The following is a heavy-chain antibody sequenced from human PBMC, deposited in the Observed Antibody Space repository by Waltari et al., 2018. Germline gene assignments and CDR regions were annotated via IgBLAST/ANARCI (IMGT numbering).Heavy chain of an antibody. CDR1: GGTFSSYA. D-gene: IGHD3-10*01. V-gene: IGHV1-69*05. CDR3: GGGRVRGVIGGFYYYYYMDV. Sequence: GAEVKKPGSSVKVSCKAPGGTFSSYAISWVRQAPGQGLEWMGGIIPIFGTANYAQKFQGRVTITTDESTSTAYMELSSLRSEDTAVYYCGGGRVRGVIGGFYYYYYMDVWGKGTTVTVSS. CDR2: IIPIFGTA. J-gene: IGHJ6*03.